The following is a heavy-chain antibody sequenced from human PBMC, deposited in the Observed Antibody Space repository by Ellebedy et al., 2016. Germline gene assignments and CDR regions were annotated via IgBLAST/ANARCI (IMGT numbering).Heavy chain of an antibody. J-gene: IGHJ6*02. Sequence: SETLSLXCAVSGGSISSSNWWSWVRQPPGKGLEWIGEIYHSGSTNYNPSLKSRVTISVDKSKNQFSLKLSSVTAADTAVYYCARDPYYGSGRDYYYYYGMDVWGQGTTVTVSS. CDR3: ARDPYYGSGRDYYYYYGMDV. CDR1: GGSISSSNW. CDR2: IYHSGST. V-gene: IGHV4-4*02. D-gene: IGHD3-10*01.